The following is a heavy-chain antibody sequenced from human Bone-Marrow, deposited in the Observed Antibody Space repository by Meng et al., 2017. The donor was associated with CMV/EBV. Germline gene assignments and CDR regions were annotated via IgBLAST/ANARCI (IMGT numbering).Heavy chain of an antibody. CDR2: INPNSGGT. J-gene: IGHJ4*02. Sequence: GAVQVSCKASGYTFTGYYMHWVRQAPGQGLEWMGWINPNSGGTNYAQKLQGRGTMTRDTSISTASMELSRLRPDDTAVYYCARGGAIVVVPAAMYYWGQGTLVTVSS. D-gene: IGHD2-2*01. CDR1: GYTFTGYY. CDR3: ARGGAIVVVPAAMYY. V-gene: IGHV1-2*02.